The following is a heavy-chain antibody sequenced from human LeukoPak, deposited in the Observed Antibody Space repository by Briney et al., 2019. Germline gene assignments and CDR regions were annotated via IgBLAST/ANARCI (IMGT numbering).Heavy chain of an antibody. V-gene: IGHV4-4*07. CDR2: IYTSGTT. J-gene: IGHJ4*02. CDR3: ARLAYCSGGSCYNRNFDY. Sequence: SETLSLTCTVSGDSISSNYWSWIRQPAGKGLEWIGRIYTSGTTSYNPSLRSRVTVSVDTSKNQFSLKLSSVTAADTAVYYCARLAYCSGGSCYNRNFDYWGQGTLVTVSS. D-gene: IGHD2-15*01. CDR1: GDSISSNY.